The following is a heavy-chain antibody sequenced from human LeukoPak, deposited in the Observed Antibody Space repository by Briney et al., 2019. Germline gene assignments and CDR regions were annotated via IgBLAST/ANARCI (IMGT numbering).Heavy chain of an antibody. CDR3: AKDSVGWPRSSSAFDI. CDR1: EITFEDYA. J-gene: IGHJ3*02. CDR2: ISWNSGSI. D-gene: IGHD5-12*01. Sequence: AGRSLRLSCAASEITFEDYAMHWVRQAPGKGLEWVSGISWNSGSIAYADSVKGRFTISRDNAKNSLYLQMNSLRPEDTALYYCAKDSVGWPRSSSAFDIWGQGTRVTVSS. V-gene: IGHV3-9*01.